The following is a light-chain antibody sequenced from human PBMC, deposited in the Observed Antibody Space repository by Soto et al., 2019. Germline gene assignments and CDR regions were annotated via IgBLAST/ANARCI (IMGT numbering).Light chain of an antibody. V-gene: IGLV2-14*01. Sequence: QSVLTQPASVSGSPGQSITLSCTGTSSDVGVYNYVSWYQQHPGKAPKLMIYEVSNLPSGFSNRFSGSKSGNKASRTISGLQAEDEAYYYCSSYTSSSTRVFGGGTKRTVL. CDR2: EVS. CDR1: SSDVGVYNY. CDR3: SSYTSSSTRV. J-gene: IGLJ3*02.